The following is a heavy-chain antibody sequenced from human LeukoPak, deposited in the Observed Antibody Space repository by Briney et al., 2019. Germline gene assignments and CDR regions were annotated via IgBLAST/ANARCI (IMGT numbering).Heavy chain of an antibody. Sequence: SETLSLTCIVSGGSISSYYWSWIRQPAGKGLEWIGRIYTSGSTNYNPSLKSRVTMSVDTSKNQFSLKLSSVAAADTAVYYCARARPPDFWSPMSYYGMDVWGQGTTVTASS. V-gene: IGHV4-4*07. CDR1: GGSISSYY. CDR3: ARARPPDFWSPMSYYGMDV. CDR2: IYTSGST. D-gene: IGHD3-3*01. J-gene: IGHJ6*02.